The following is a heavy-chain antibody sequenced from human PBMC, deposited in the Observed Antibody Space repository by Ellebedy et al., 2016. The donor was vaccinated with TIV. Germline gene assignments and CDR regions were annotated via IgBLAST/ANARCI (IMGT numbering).Heavy chain of an antibody. V-gene: IGHV4-59*01. D-gene: IGHD6-13*01. CDR3: ARVRAAAGMAHFDF. CDR2: IYYTGST. CDR1: GDSINGYY. Sequence: MPSETLSLTCTVSGDSINGYYWSWIRQSPGKGLNWIGYIYYTGSTNYNPSLKRRVTISVDTSKNQFSLKQRSVTAADTAVYYCARVRAAAGMAHFDFWGQGTLVTVYS. J-gene: IGHJ4*02.